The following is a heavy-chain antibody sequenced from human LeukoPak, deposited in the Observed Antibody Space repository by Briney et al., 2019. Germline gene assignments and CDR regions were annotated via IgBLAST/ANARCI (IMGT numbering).Heavy chain of an antibody. CDR3: ARDAKDCSSTSCYGAFDI. CDR2: ISYDGSNK. D-gene: IGHD2-2*01. V-gene: IGHV3-30-3*01. CDR1: GFTFSSYA. J-gene: IGHJ3*02. Sequence: GSLRLSCAASGFTFSSYAMHWVRQAPGKGLEWVAVISYDGSNKYYADSVKGRFTISRDNSKNTLYLQMNSLRAEDTAVYYCARDAKDCSSTSCYGAFDIWGQGTMVTVSS.